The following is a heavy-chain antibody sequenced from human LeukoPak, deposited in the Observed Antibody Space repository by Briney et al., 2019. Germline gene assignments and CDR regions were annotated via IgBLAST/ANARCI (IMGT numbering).Heavy chain of an antibody. V-gene: IGHV4-31*03. CDR1: GGSISSGGYY. D-gene: IGHD3-10*01. CDR3: ARENRAMARGVIGFDY. Sequence: SETLSLTCTVSGGSISSGGYYWIWLRQHPGKGLEWIGYIYYSGSTYYNPSLKSRVTISVDTSKNQFSLKLSSVTAADTAVYYCARENRAMARGVIGFDYWGQGTLVTVSS. J-gene: IGHJ4*02. CDR2: IYYSGST.